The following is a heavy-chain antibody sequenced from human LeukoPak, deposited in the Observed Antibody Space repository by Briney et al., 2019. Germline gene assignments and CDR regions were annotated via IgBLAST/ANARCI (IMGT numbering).Heavy chain of an antibody. CDR1: GFSVSDFF. CDR2: IYSGGDT. V-gene: IGHV3-66*01. Sequence: GGSLRLSCAASGFSVSDFFMSWVRLAPGKGLEWVSVIYSGGDTFHAESVKGRFTLSRDNSKNILYPQMNSLRAEDAAVYYCTRDPDGWGQGTLVTVSS. J-gene: IGHJ4*02. CDR3: TRDPDG.